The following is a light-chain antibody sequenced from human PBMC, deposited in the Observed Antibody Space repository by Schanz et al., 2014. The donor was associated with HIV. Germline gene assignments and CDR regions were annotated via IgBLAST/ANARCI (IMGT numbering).Light chain of an antibody. CDR1: SSDVGGYNY. Sequence: QSALTQPASVSGSPGQSIAISCTGTSSDVGGYNYVSWSQQHPGKAPKLMIYDVSNRPSGVSNRFSGSKSGNTASLTISGLQAEDEADYYCAAWDVNLNGPVFGGGTKLTVL. CDR3: AAWDVNLNGPV. V-gene: IGLV2-14*03. CDR2: DVS. J-gene: IGLJ2*01.